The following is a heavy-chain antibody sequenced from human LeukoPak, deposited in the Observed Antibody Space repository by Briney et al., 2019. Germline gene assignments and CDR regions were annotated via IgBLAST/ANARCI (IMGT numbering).Heavy chain of an antibody. D-gene: IGHD6-13*01. V-gene: IGHV4-39*01. CDR2: IYYRGST. CDR1: GGSISSSGYY. Sequence: SETLSLTCTVSGGSISSSGYYWGWIRQPPGKGLEWIGSIYYRGSTYYSPSLKSRVTISVDTSKNQFSLKLSSVTAADTAVYYCARLAAAGTFYWGQGTLVTVSS. J-gene: IGHJ4*02. CDR3: ARLAAAGTFY.